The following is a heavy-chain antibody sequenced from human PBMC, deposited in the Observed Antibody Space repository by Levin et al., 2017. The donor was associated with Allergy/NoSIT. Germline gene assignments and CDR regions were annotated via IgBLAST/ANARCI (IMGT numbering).Heavy chain of an antibody. CDR1: GFTFSSYG. J-gene: IGHJ6*02. D-gene: IGHD3-10*01. Sequence: GESLKISCAASGFTFSSYGMHWVRQAPGKGLEWVAVISYDGSNKYYADSVKGRFTISRDNSKNTLYLQMNSLRAEDTAVYYCAKDLWSIPKYYYGSGRFPGPLYYYGMDVWGQGTTVTVSS. CDR3: AKDLWSIPKYYYGSGRFPGPLYYYGMDV. CDR2: ISYDGSNK. V-gene: IGHV3-30*18.